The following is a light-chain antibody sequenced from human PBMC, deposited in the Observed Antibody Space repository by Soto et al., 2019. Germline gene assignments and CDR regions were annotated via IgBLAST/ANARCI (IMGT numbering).Light chain of an antibody. V-gene: IGLV4-69*01. CDR2: LNSDGSH. CDR1: SGHSSYA. J-gene: IGLJ2*01. Sequence: QLVLTQSPSASASLGASVKLTCTLSSGHSSYAIAWHQQQPEKGPRYLIKLNSDGSHTKGDGIPDRFSGSNSGAERYLTISSLQSEDEADYYCQTWATGIVVFGGGTKLTVL. CDR3: QTWATGIVV.